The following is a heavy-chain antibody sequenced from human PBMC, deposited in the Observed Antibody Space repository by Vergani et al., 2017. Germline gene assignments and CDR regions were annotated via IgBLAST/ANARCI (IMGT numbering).Heavy chain of an antibody. CDR2: INAGNGNT. Sequence: QVQLVQSGAEVKKPGASVKVSCKASGYTFTSYAMHWVRQAPGQRLEWMGWINAGNGNTKYSQKFQGRVTITRDTSASTAYMELSSLRSEDTAVYYCAKDPRGGGGNPIWYFDYWGQGTLVTVSS. J-gene: IGHJ4*02. V-gene: IGHV1-3*01. CDR3: AKDPRGGGGNPIWYFDY. CDR1: GYTFTSYA. D-gene: IGHD4-23*01.